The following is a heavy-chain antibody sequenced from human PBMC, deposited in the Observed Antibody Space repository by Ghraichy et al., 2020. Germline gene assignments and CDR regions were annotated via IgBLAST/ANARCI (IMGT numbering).Heavy chain of an antibody. D-gene: IGHD2-15*01. Sequence: GGSLRLSCAASGFTFSSYGMHWVRQAPGKGLEWVAVISYDGSNKYYADSVKGRFTISRDNSKNTLYLQMNSLRAEDTAVFYCAKDFGLYCSGGSCSHFDYWGQGTLVTVSS. CDR3: AKDFGLYCSGGSCSHFDY. V-gene: IGHV3-30*18. CDR1: GFTFSSYG. J-gene: IGHJ4*02. CDR2: ISYDGSNK.